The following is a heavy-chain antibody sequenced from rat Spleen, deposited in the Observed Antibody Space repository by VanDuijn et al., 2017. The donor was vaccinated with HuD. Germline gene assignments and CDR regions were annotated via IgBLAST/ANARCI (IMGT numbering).Heavy chain of an antibody. V-gene: IGHV5-7*01. CDR1: GFTFSDYN. J-gene: IGHJ4*01. CDR2: ISYDGGST. CDR3: ASLIAAISARVMDA. D-gene: IGHD1-2*01. Sequence: EVQLVESGGALVQPGRSLKISCAASGFTFSDYNMAWVRQAPKKGLEWVATISYDGGSTYYRDSVKGRFTISRDNAKSTLYLQMDSLRSEDTATYYCASLIAAISARVMDAWGQGASVTVSS.